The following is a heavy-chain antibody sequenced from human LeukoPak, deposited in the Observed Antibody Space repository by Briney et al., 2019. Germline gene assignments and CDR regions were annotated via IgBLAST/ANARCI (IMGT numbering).Heavy chain of an antibody. J-gene: IGHJ4*02. Sequence: SETLSLTCSVSGGSVTKNGYYWGWIRQSPETGLEWIGSMHYSGSTYYNPSLNSRVTISVDTSKNQFSLKLTSVTAADTAVYYCCGSGWFAGPFGYWGQGALVTVSS. V-gene: IGHV4-39*07. CDR3: CGSGWFAGPFGY. CDR2: MHYSGST. CDR1: GGSVTKNGYY. D-gene: IGHD6-19*01.